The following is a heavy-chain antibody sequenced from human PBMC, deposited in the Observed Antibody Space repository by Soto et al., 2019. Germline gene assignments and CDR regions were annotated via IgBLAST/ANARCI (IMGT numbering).Heavy chain of an antibody. D-gene: IGHD3-22*01. J-gene: IGHJ5*02. CDR3: ARDGDSSDYRGWFDP. CDR2: IYGGGTT. Sequence: EVQLVESGGGLVQPGGSLRLSCAASGFTVSSNYMSWVRQAPGKGVEGGSVIYGGGTTYYADSVKGRFNISRDNSKNTLYLQMNSLRAEDTAVYYCARDGDSSDYRGWFDPWGQGTLVTVSS. CDR1: GFTVSSNY. V-gene: IGHV3-66*01.